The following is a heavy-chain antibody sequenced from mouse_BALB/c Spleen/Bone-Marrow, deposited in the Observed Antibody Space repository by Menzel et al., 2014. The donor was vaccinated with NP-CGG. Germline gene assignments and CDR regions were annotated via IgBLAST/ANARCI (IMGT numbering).Heavy chain of an antibody. Sequence: ESGPDLVKPSQSLSLTCTVTGYSITSGYGWHWIRQFPGNKLEWMGYIHYSGNTDYNPSLKSRISITRDTSKNQFFLQLNSVTTEDTATYYCARETPVVADFDYWGQGTILTVSS. V-gene: IGHV3-1*02. J-gene: IGHJ2*01. CDR3: ARETPVVADFDY. CDR2: IHYSGNT. D-gene: IGHD1-1*01. CDR1: GYSITSGYG.